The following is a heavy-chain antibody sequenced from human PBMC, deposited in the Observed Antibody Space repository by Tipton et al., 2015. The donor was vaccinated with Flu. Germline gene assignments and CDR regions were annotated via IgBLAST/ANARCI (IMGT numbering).Heavy chain of an antibody. V-gene: IGHV4-31*03. CDR3: ATYQGAYSSSSVLEINYAFDI. CDR1: GGSISSGGYY. D-gene: IGHD6-6*01. J-gene: IGHJ3*02. CDR2: IYYSGST. Sequence: TLSLTCTVSGGSISSGGYYWSWIRQHPGKGLEWNGYIYYSGSTYYNPSLKSRVTISVDTSKNQFSLKLSSVTAADRAVYYCATYQGAYSSSSVLEINYAFDIGGQGTLVTVSS.